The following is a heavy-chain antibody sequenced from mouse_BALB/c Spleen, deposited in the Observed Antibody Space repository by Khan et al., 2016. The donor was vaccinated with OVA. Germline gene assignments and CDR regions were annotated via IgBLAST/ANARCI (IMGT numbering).Heavy chain of an antibody. Sequence: QVQLQQSGPGLVAPSQSLSITCTISGFSLTNYGVHWVRQPPGKGLEWLVVIWSDGNTTYNSALKSRLTISKDNSKSQVFLKMNSLQTDDTAVYFCARQPYYHYNIMDYWGQGTSVTVSS. V-gene: IGHV2-6-1*01. D-gene: IGHD2-10*01. CDR1: GFSLTNYG. CDR3: ARQPYYHYNIMDY. J-gene: IGHJ4*01. CDR2: IWSDGNT.